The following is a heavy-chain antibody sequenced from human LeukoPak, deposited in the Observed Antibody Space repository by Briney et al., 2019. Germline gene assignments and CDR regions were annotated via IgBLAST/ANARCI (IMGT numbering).Heavy chain of an antibody. D-gene: IGHD3-10*01. Sequence: SETLSLTCTVSGGSISSYYWTWIRQPPGRGLEWIGYIYYSGSTNYNPSLKSRVTISVDTSKNQFSLKLSSVTAADTAVYYCARGRYYYGSGSGTAFDYWGQRTLVTVSS. CDR2: IYYSGST. CDR1: GGSISSYY. CDR3: ARGRYYYGSGSGTAFDY. V-gene: IGHV4-59*12. J-gene: IGHJ4*02.